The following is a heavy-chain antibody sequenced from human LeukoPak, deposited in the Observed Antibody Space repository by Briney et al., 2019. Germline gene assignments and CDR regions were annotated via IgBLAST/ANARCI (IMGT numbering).Heavy chain of an antibody. J-gene: IGHJ3*02. CDR1: GGSISSGGYY. CDR2: IYHSGST. Sequence: SQTLSLTCTVSGGSISSGGYYWSWIRQPPGKGLEWIGYIYHSGSTYYNPSLKSRVTISVDRSKNQFSLKLSSVTAADTAVYYCARGNVDTATDAFDIWGQGTMVTVSS. V-gene: IGHV4-30-2*01. CDR3: ARGNVDTATDAFDI. D-gene: IGHD5-18*01.